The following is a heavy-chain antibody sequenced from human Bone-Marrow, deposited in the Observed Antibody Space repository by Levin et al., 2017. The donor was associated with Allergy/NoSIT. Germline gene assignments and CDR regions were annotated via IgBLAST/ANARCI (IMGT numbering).Heavy chain of an antibody. Sequence: GGSLRLSCAASGFTFSNSGVHWVRQAPGKGLEWVAAIWYDGTNKYYSDSVKGRFTISRDNSKNTLDLQMNSLRVEDTAVYYCARDAGLKDDILTGYYTLRYFDYWGQGTLVTVSA. V-gene: IGHV3-33*01. J-gene: IGHJ4*02. D-gene: IGHD3-9*01. CDR2: IWYDGTNK. CDR1: GFTFSNSG. CDR3: ARDAGLKDDILTGYYTLRYFDY.